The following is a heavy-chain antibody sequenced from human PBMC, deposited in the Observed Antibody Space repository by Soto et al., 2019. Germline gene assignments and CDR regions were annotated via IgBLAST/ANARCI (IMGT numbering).Heavy chain of an antibody. D-gene: IGHD3-10*01. V-gene: IGHV3-33*01. J-gene: IGHJ6*02. Sequence: GSLRLSCAASGFTFSSYGMHWVRQAPGKGLECVAVIWYDGSNKYYADSVKGRFTISRDNSKNTLYLQMNSLRAEDTAVYYCAREDGSGSWGVLRYGMDVWGQGTTVTVSS. CDR1: GFTFSSYG. CDR3: AREDGSGSWGVLRYGMDV. CDR2: IWYDGSNK.